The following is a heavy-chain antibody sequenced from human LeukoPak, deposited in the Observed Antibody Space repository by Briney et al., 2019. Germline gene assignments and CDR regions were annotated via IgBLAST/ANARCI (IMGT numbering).Heavy chain of an antibody. CDR3: AREYQLPKWNWFDP. D-gene: IGHD2-2*01. J-gene: IGHJ5*02. Sequence: SWVRQPPGKGLEWIGYIYYSGSTYYNPSLKSRVTISVDTSKNQFSLKLSSVTAADTAVYYCAREYQLPKWNWFDPWGQGTLVTVSS. V-gene: IGHV4-30-4*08. CDR2: IYYSGST.